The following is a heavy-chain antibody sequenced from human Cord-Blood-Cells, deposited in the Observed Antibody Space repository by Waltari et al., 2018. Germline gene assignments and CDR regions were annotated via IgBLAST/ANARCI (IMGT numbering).Heavy chain of an antibody. CDR3: ARDMGGYYGSGSDAFDI. V-gene: IGHV1-69*09. Sequence: QVQLVQSGAEVKKPGSSVKVSCKASGGTFSSYAISWVRQAPGQGLEWMGRSIPILGIADYAQKFQGRVTITADKSTSTAYMELSSLRSEDTAVYYCARDMGGYYGSGSDAFDIWGQGTMVTVSS. CDR1: GGTFSSYA. D-gene: IGHD3-10*01. J-gene: IGHJ3*02. CDR2: SIPILGIA.